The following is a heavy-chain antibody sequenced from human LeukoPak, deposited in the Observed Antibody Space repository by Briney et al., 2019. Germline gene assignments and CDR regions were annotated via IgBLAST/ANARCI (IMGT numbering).Heavy chain of an antibody. Sequence: SETLSLTCTVSGGSISSSSYYWGWIRQPPGKGLEWIGSIYYSGSTYYNPSLKSRVTISVDTSKNQFSLKLSSVTAADTAVYYCARAYDSSGYYLLGYWGQGTLVTVSS. CDR3: ARAYDSSGYYLLGY. CDR1: GGSISSSSYY. V-gene: IGHV4-39*01. CDR2: IYYSGST. D-gene: IGHD3-22*01. J-gene: IGHJ4*02.